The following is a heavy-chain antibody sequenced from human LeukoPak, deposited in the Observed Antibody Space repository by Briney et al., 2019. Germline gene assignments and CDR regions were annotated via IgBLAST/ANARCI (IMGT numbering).Heavy chain of an antibody. D-gene: IGHD6-13*01. J-gene: IGHJ4*02. CDR2: ISSSSSYI. CDR1: GFTFSSYA. Sequence: GGSLRLSCAASGFTFSSYAMNWVRQAPGKGLEWVSSISSSSSYIYYAGSVKGRFTISRDNAKHSLYLQMNSLRVEDTAVYYCAGMQKSSSWAAFDYWGQGTLVTVCS. V-gene: IGHV3-21*01. CDR3: AGMQKSSSWAAFDY.